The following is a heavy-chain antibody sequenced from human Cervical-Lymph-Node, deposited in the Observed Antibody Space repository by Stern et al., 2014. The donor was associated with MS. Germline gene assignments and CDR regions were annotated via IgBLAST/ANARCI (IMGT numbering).Heavy chain of an antibody. V-gene: IGHV1-69*09. CDR3: ARNADGYNYLDS. CDR1: GGSFPSYT. Sequence: QVQLVESGAEVKKPGSSVKVSCKASGGSFPSYTVTWVRQAPGQGLEWVGRIVPDLGKVNYAEKVKGRVTITADNSATTVYMELRSLRSEDTAVYYCARNADGYNYLDSWGQGSLVLVSS. CDR2: IVPDLGKV. J-gene: IGHJ4*02. D-gene: IGHD5-24*01.